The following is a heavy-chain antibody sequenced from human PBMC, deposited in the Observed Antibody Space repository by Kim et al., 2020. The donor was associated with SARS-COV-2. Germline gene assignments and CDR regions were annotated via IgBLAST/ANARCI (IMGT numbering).Heavy chain of an antibody. V-gene: IGHV4-38-2*02. CDR2: IYHSGST. Sequence: SETLSLTCTVSGYSISSGYYWGWIRQPPGEGLEWIGSIYHSGSTYYNPSLKSRVTISVDTSKNQFSLKLSSVTAADTAVYYCARDSGYDYPYYYYGMDVWGQGTTVTVSS. J-gene: IGHJ6*02. CDR3: ARDSGYDYPYYYYGMDV. D-gene: IGHD5-12*01. CDR1: GYSISSGYY.